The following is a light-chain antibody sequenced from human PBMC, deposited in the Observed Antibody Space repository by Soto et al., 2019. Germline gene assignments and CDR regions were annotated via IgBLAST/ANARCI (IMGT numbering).Light chain of an antibody. CDR2: GAS. CDR3: QQYDNWPL. Sequence: EIVITQSPATLSVSPGARATLSCRASQSVSSNLAWYQQKPGQAPRLLIYGASTRATGIPARFSGSGSGTEFTLTISXLQSEDFAVYFCQQYDNWPLFGGGTKVDIK. J-gene: IGKJ4*01. CDR1: QSVSSN. V-gene: IGKV3-15*01.